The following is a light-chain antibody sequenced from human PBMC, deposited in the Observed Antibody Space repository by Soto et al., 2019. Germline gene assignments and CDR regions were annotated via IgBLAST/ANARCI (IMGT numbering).Light chain of an antibody. CDR2: GNT. Sequence: QSVLTQPPSVSGAPGQRVTISCTGSSSNIGSTYDVQWYQQLPGTAPKLLIHGNTDRPSGVPDRFSGSKSGTSASLAITGLQADDEADYYCQSYDDNLSAHYVFGTGTKVTVL. V-gene: IGLV1-40*01. CDR1: SSNIGSTYD. CDR3: QSYDDNLSAHYV. J-gene: IGLJ1*01.